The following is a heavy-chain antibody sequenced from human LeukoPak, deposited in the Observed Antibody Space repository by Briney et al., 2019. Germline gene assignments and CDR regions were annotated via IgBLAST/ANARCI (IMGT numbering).Heavy chain of an antibody. J-gene: IGHJ3*02. D-gene: IGHD1-26*01. CDR3: ARSRGFGSYGVVGDDVFNI. Sequence: ASVTVSFKASRYTFTSYDINWVGQATGQGREWMGWMHPNRDNTGKPQKFHGRVTMTRNTPIITASMELSRPTSENTAVYYCARSRGFGSYGVVGDDVFNIWGQGKMVTVSS. V-gene: IGHV1-8*01. CDR2: MHPNRDNT. CDR1: RYTFTSYD.